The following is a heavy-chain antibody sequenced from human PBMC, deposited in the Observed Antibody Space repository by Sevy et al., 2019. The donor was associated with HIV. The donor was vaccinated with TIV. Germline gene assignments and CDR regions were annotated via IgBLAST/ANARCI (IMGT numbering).Heavy chain of an antibody. V-gene: IGHV3-7*01. CDR1: GFTFSAYW. CDR3: ARDNGGKDY. D-gene: IGHD2-8*01. Sequence: GGSLRLSCAASGFTFSAYWMSWVRQAPGKGLEWVANIKEDGSAKYYGDSVKGRFTISRDNADDSLFLQMNSLRVEDTAVYYCARDNGGKDYWGQGILLTVSS. J-gene: IGHJ4*02. CDR2: IKEDGSAK.